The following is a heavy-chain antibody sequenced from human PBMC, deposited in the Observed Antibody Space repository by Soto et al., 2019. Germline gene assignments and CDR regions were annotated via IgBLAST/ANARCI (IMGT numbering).Heavy chain of an antibody. CDR2: ISAYNGNT. CDR3: ARGGHYDFWSGYHTPPSDYYYYGMDV. V-gene: IGHV1-18*01. D-gene: IGHD3-3*01. J-gene: IGHJ6*02. Sequence: ASVKVSCKASGYTFTSYGISWVRQAPGQGLEWMGWISAYNGNTNYAQKLQGRVTMTTDTSTSTAYMELRSLRSDDTAVYYCARGGHYDFWSGYHTPPSDYYYYGMDVWGQGTRVTVSS. CDR1: GYTFTSYG.